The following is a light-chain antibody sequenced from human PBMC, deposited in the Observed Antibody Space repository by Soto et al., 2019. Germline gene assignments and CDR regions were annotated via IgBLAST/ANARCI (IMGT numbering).Light chain of an antibody. CDR2: DVT. CDR3: CSYAGSYTLV. J-gene: IGLJ2*01. CDR1: SSDVGGYNY. V-gene: IGLV2-11*01. Sequence: QSVLTQPRSVSGSPGQSVTISCTGTSSDVGGYNYVSWYQQYPGKAPKVIIYDVTKRPSGVPDRFSGSKSGKTASLTISGLQAEDEADYYCCSYAGSYTLVFGGGTQLTVL.